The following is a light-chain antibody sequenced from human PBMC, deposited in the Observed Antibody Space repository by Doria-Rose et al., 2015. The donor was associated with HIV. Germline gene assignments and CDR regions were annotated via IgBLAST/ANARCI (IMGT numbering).Light chain of an antibody. CDR1: QSVTSNY. V-gene: IGKV3-20*01. J-gene: IGKJ1*01. CDR2: GAS. Sequence: SPGTLSLSPGERATLSRRASQSVTSNYLAWYQQKPGQAPRLLIYGASSRVTGIPDRFSGSGSGTDFTLTISRLEPEDFAVYYCQQYGSTPPTFGQGTKVEIK. CDR3: QQYGSTPPT.